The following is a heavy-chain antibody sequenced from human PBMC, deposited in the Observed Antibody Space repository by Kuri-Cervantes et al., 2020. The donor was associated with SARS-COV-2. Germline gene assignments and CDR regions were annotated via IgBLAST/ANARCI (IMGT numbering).Heavy chain of an antibody. Sequence: GGSLRLSCKVSGYTLTELSMHWVRQAPGKGLEWMGGFDPEDGETIYAQKFQGRVTMTEDTSTDTAYMELSSLRSEDTAVYYCARALRRNYYDFWSGYYFDYWGQGTLVTVSS. V-gene: IGHV1-24*01. J-gene: IGHJ4*02. CDR1: GYTLTELS. D-gene: IGHD3-3*01. CDR3: ARALRRNYYDFWSGYYFDY. CDR2: FDPEDGET.